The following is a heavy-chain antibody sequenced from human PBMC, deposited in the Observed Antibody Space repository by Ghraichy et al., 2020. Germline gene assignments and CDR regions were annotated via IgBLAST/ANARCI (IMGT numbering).Heavy chain of an antibody. CDR2: ISSSSSTI. CDR3: ARAGVLRYFDWHDY. V-gene: IGHV3-48*01. D-gene: IGHD3-9*01. CDR1: GFTFSSYS. Sequence: GGSLRLSCAASGFTFSSYSMNWVRQAPGKGLEWVSYISSSSSTIYYADSVKGRFTISRDNAKNSLYLQMNSLRAEDTAVYYCARAGVLRYFDWHDYWGQGTLVTVSS. J-gene: IGHJ4*02.